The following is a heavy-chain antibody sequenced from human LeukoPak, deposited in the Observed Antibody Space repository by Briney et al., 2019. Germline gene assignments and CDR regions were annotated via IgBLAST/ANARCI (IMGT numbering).Heavy chain of an antibody. CDR2: ISSSGGST. CDR1: GLTVSSYG. V-gene: IGHV3-23*01. Sequence: PGGSLRLSCAASGLTVSSYGMSWVRQAPGKGLEWVSGISSSGGSTYHADSVKGRFTISRDNAKNSLYLQMNSLRAEDTAVYYCALYYYDSSGYEWGQGTLVTVSS. J-gene: IGHJ4*02. D-gene: IGHD3-22*01. CDR3: ALYYYDSSGYE.